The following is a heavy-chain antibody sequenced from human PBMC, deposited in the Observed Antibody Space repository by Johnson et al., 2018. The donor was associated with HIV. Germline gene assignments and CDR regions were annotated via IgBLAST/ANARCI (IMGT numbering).Heavy chain of an antibody. CDR3: ASYCSGGSCYRRSPSDAFDI. J-gene: IGHJ3*02. CDR1: GFTFSSYW. Sequence: EVQLVESGGGVVRPGGSLRLSCAASGFTFSSYWMSWVRQAPGKGLEWVANIKQDGSNKYYADSVKGRFTISRDNSKNTLYLQMNSLRAEDTAVYYCASYCSGGSCYRRSPSDAFDIWGQGTMVTVSS. D-gene: IGHD2-15*01. CDR2: IKQDGSNK. V-gene: IGHV3-7*01.